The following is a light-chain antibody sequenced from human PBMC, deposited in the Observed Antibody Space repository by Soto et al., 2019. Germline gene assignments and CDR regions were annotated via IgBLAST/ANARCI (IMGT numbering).Light chain of an antibody. CDR1: QYIHNY. Sequence: DIQMTQSPSTLSASVGDRVTITCRASQYIHNYLAWYQQKPGEAPKLLIYEAANLESGVPSRFSGSGTGTEFTLTISSLQADDFATYYWQHSNKYPWTFGQGTRVEI. CDR2: EAA. J-gene: IGKJ1*01. CDR3: QHSNKYPWT. V-gene: IGKV1-5*03.